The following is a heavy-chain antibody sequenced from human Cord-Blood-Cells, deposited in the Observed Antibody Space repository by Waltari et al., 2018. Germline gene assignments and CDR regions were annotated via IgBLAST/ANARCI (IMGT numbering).Heavy chain of an antibody. V-gene: IGHV3-33*01. CDR1: GFTFSSYG. CDR2: IWYDGSNK. Sequence: QVQLVESGGGVVQPGRSLRLSCAASGFTFSSYGMHWVRPAPGKGLEWAAVIWYDGSNKYYADSVKGRFTISRDNSKNTLYLQMNSLRAEDTAVYYCARPLGIPDYYYYMDVWGKGTTVTVSS. J-gene: IGHJ6*03. D-gene: IGHD6-13*01. CDR3: ARPLGIPDYYYYMDV.